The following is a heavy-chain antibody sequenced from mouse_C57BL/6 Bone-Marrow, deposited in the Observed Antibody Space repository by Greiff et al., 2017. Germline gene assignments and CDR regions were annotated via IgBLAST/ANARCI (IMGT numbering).Heavy chain of an antibody. V-gene: IGHV1-75*01. CDR2: IFPGSGST. Sequence: VQLQQSGPELVKPGASVKISCKASGYTFTDYYINWVKQRPGQGLEWIGWIFPGSGSTYYNEKFKGKATLTVDKSSRTAYMLLSSLTSEDSAVYFCAREILRFYWYFDVWGTGTTVTVSS. CDR3: AREILRFYWYFDV. D-gene: IGHD1-1*01. CDR1: GYTFTDYY. J-gene: IGHJ1*03.